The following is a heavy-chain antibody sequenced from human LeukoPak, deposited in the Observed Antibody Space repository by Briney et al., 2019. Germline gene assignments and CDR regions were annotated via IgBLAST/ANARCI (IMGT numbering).Heavy chain of an antibody. CDR2: INPSGGST. CDR1: GYTFTSYY. CDR3: ARPCGGNSPAEYFQH. Sequence: ASVKVSCKASGYTFTSYYMHWVRQAPGQGLEWMGIINPSGGSTSYAQKFQGRVTMTRDTSTSTVYMELSSLRSEDTAVYYCARPCGGNSPAEYFQHWGQGTLVTVSS. V-gene: IGHV1-46*01. D-gene: IGHD4-23*01. J-gene: IGHJ1*01.